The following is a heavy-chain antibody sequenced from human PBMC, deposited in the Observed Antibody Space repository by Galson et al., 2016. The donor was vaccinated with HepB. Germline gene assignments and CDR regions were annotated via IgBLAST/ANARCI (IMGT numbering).Heavy chain of an antibody. J-gene: IGHJ4*02. Sequence: SVKVSCKASGYTFTSYAIHWVRQAPGQRLEWMGWTNNANGNTEYSQSFQGRVTFTRDTSASTAYMVLSSLRSEDTAVYYCARDGGSGWSRLWWGQGTLVAVSS. CDR1: GYTFTSYA. D-gene: IGHD6-19*01. V-gene: IGHV1-3*04. CDR3: ARDGGSGWSRLW. CDR2: TNNANGNT.